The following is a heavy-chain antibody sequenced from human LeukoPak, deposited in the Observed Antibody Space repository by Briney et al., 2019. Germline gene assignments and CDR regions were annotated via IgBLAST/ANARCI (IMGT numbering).Heavy chain of an antibody. Sequence: GGSLTLSCAASGFRFSRYWMSWVRQAPGKGLEWVAHIKQDVDSVKGRFTISRDNAKNSLYLQMDSLRPEDTAVYFCARTSFYSFDSWGQGTLVTDSS. CDR1: GFRFSRYW. D-gene: IGHD2/OR15-2a*01. CDR2: IKQ. J-gene: IGHJ4*02. CDR3: ARTSFYSFDS. V-gene: IGHV3-7*01.